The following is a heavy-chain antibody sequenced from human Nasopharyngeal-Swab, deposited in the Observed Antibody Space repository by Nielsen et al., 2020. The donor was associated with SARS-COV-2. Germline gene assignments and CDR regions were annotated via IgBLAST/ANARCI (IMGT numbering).Heavy chain of an antibody. CDR1: GGSISSGGYY. V-gene: IGHV3-53*01. CDR3: AQNGLTYYYYGMDV. J-gene: IGHJ6*02. D-gene: IGHD2-8*01. Sequence: GGSLRLSCTVSGGSISSGGYYWSWIRQAPGKGLEWVSVIYSGGSTYYADSVKGRFTISRDNSKNTLYLQMNSLRAEDTAVYYCAQNGLTYYYYGMDVWGQGTTVTVSS. CDR2: IYSGGST.